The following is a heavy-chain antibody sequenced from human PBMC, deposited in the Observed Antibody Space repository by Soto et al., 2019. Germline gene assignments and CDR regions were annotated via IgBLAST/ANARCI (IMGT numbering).Heavy chain of an antibody. J-gene: IGHJ3*02. Sequence: PSQTLSLTCAISGDSVSSNSAAWNWIRQSPSRGLGWLGRTYYRSKWYNDYAVSVKSRITINPDTSKNQFSLQLNSVTPEDTAVYYCARVEYSSGWYAGSDAFDIWGQGTMVTVSS. CDR3: ARVEYSSGWYAGSDAFDI. CDR2: TYYRSKWYN. V-gene: IGHV6-1*01. CDR1: GDSVSSNSAA. D-gene: IGHD6-19*01.